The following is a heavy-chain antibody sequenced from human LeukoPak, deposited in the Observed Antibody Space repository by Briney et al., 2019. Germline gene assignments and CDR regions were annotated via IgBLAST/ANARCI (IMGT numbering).Heavy chain of an antibody. CDR3: TRGSIAYYYMDV. J-gene: IGHJ6*03. CDR1: GSSISSVSNDY. Sequence: SETLSLTCTVSGSSISSVSNDYWTWIRQSPGKGLEWIGYIYFTGNTNYHPSLKSRVTMSLDSRKNQFSLKLSSVTAADTAVYYCTRGSIAYYYMDVWGKGTTVTISS. D-gene: IGHD3-22*01. CDR2: IYFTGNT. V-gene: IGHV4-61*01.